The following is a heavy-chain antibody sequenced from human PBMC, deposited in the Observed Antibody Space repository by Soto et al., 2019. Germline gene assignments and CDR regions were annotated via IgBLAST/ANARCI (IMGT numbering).Heavy chain of an antibody. D-gene: IGHD3-10*01. CDR2: IWYDGSNK. V-gene: IGHV3-33*01. J-gene: IGHJ6*02. Sequence: QVQLVESGGGVVQPGRSLRLSCVASGFTFSDDGMHWVRQAPGKGLEWVAVIWYDGSNKYYGDSVKGRFTISRDNSKNTLYLQMNSLSSEDTSVYYCARDEDYYGSGTYSNYGMDVWGQGTTVTVSS. CDR1: GFTFSDDG. CDR3: ARDEDYYGSGTYSNYGMDV.